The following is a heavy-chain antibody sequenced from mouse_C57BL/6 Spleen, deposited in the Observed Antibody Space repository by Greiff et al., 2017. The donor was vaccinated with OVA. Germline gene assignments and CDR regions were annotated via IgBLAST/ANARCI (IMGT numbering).Heavy chain of an antibody. D-gene: IGHD2-4*01. Sequence: EVKLQESGPGLVKPSQSLSLTCSVTGYSITSGYYWNWIRQFPGNKLEWMGYISYDGSNNYNPSLKNRISITRDTSKNQFFLKLNSVTTEDTATYYCAREDYHWGQGTSVTVSS. V-gene: IGHV3-6*01. J-gene: IGHJ4*01. CDR2: ISYDGSN. CDR1: GYSITSGYY. CDR3: AREDYH.